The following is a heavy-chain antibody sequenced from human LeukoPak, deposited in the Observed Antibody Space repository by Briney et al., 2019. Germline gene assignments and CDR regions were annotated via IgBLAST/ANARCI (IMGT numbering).Heavy chain of an antibody. CDR2: ISGSRNYI. V-gene: IGHV3-21*01. CDR3: ARASRMGAVFDS. D-gene: IGHD3-16*01. CDR1: GFMFSSNW. Sequence: PGGSLRLSCAASGFMFSSNWMSWVRLAPGKGPEWVSSISGSRNYIYYADSIKGRFTISRDNAKNSLYLQMNSLRAEDTAVYYCARASRMGAVFDSWGQGALVTVSS. J-gene: IGHJ4*02.